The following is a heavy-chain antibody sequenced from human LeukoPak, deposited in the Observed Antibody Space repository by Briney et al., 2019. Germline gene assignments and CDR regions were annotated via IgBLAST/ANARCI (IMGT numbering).Heavy chain of an antibody. D-gene: IGHD2-15*01. J-gene: IGHJ5*02. CDR3: ARSTPDIVVVVAATDRRDWFDP. CDR1: GGTFSSYA. Sequence: GSSVKVSGKASGGTFSSYAISWVRQAPGQGLEWMGGIIPIFGTANYAQKFQGRVTITADESTSTAYMELSSLRSEDTAVYYCARSTPDIVVVVAATDRRDWFDPWGQGTLVTVSS. CDR2: IIPIFGTA. V-gene: IGHV1-69*01.